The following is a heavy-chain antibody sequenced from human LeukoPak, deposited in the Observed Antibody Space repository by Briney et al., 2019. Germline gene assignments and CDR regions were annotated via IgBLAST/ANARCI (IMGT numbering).Heavy chain of an antibody. J-gene: IGHJ4*02. CDR1: GFTISTFW. CDR3: ARDKNTVGQWLVRPPFQDY. CDR2: IRQDGGLE. D-gene: IGHD6-19*01. Sequence: PGGSLRLSCAASGFTISTFWMTWLRQAPGKGLEWVANIRQDGGLEYYVDSVQGRFSISRDNAKNSFYLQMNSLRPEDTAVYYCARDKNTVGQWLVRPPFQDYWGRGTLVTVSS. V-gene: IGHV3-7*01.